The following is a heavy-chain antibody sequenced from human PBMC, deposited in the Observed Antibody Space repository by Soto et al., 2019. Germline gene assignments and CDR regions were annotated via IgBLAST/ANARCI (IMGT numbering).Heavy chain of an antibody. V-gene: IGHV1-69*13. J-gene: IGHJ6*02. CDR1: GVTFSTYA. CDR3: AREYLLLWLGEPPAPSGMDV. CDR2: IIPIFGTA. D-gene: IGHD3-10*01. Sequence: SVKVSCKASGVTFSTYAISCVRQAPGQGLEWMGGIIPIFGTANYAQKFQGRVTITADESTSTAYMELSSLRSEDTAVYYCAREYLLLWLGEPPAPSGMDVWGQGTTVTVS.